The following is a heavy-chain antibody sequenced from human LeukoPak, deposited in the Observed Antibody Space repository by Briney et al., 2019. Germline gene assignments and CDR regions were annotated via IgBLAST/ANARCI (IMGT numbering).Heavy chain of an antibody. Sequence: GGSLRLSCAASGFALSSHWMTWVRQVPGRGPEWVANVNRDGSETYYLDSVKGRFAISKDNAKNSLYLQMNSLRAEDTALYHCARNNGMDVWGEGTTVIVSS. CDR3: ARNNGMDV. J-gene: IGHJ6*04. V-gene: IGHV3-7*03. CDR2: VNRDGSET. CDR1: GFALSSHW.